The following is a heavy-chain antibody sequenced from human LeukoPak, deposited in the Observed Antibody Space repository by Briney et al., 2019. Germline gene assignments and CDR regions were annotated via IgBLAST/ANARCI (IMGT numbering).Heavy chain of an antibody. CDR3: ARDYYDNTGYLPFDY. CDR1: GYTFTSYY. D-gene: IGHD3-22*01. J-gene: IGHJ4*02. CDR2: ISAYNGHT. Sequence: ASVKVSCKASGYTFTSYYMHWVRQAPGQGLEWMGWISAYNGHTNYAQKLQDRVTMTTDTSTSTAYMELRSLRSDDTAVYYCARDYYDNTGYLPFDYWGQGTLVTVSS. V-gene: IGHV1-18*04.